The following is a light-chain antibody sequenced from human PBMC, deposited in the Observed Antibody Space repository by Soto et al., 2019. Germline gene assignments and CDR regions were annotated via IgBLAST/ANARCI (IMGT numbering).Light chain of an antibody. CDR2: DAS. Sequence: DIQMTQSPSTLSASVGDRVTITCRASQSISSWLAWYQQKPGKAPNRLIYDASSLESGVPSRFSGSGSGTEFTLTISSLQPDDFATYYCQQYNSYSGTFGQGTKVEIK. CDR1: QSISSW. CDR3: QQYNSYSGT. J-gene: IGKJ1*01. V-gene: IGKV1-5*01.